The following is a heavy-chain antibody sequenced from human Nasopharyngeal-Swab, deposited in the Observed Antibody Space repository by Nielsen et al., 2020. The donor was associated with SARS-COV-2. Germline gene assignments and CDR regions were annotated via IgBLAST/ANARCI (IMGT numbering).Heavy chain of an antibody. CDR3: AISGWYYAFDI. Sequence: SETLSLTCTGSGGSINSSSYYWGWIRQPPGKGLEWIGSIYYSGSTYYNPSLESRVTISVDTSKNQFSLKLSSVTAADTAVYYCAISGWYYAFDIWGQGTMVTVSS. J-gene: IGHJ3*02. D-gene: IGHD6-19*01. CDR1: GGSINSSSYY. V-gene: IGHV4-39*07. CDR2: IYYSGST.